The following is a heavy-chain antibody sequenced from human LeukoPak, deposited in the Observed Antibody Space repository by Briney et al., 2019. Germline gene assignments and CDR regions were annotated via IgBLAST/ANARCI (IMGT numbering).Heavy chain of an antibody. Sequence: SQTLSLTCAVYGGSFGGYYWTWIRQPPGKGLEWIGEITHSGSTNYNPSLKSRVTISVDTSENQFSLKLSSVTAADTAVFYCARRSMYSSSSAFNLWGQGTLVTVSS. CDR1: GGSFGGYY. V-gene: IGHV4-34*01. CDR3: ARRSMYSSSSAFNL. CDR2: ITHSGST. D-gene: IGHD6-6*01. J-gene: IGHJ4*02.